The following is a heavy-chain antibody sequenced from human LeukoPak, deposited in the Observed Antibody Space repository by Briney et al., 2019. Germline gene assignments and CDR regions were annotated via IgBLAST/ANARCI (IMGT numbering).Heavy chain of an antibody. CDR3: ARSYYDILTGPPYFDY. V-gene: IGHV3-48*03. CDR2: ISSSGSTI. J-gene: IGHJ4*02. Sequence: PGGSLRLSCAASGFTFSSYEMNWVRQAPGKGLEWVSYISSSGSTIYYADSVKGRFTISRDNAKNSLYLQMNSLRAEDTAVYYCARSYYDILTGPPYFDYWGQGSLVTVSS. CDR1: GFTFSSYE. D-gene: IGHD3-9*01.